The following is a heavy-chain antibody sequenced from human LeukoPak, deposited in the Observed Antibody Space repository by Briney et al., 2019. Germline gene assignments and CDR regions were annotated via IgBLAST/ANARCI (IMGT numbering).Heavy chain of an antibody. CDR1: GYSISSGYY. CDR3: ARAPTSSSWYVVN. D-gene: IGHD6-13*01. V-gene: IGHV4-38-2*02. CDR2: IYHSGST. J-gene: IGHJ4*02. Sequence: PSETLSLTCTVSGYSISSGYYWGWIRQPPGKGLEWIGSIYHSGSTYYNPSLKSRVTISVDTSKNQFSLKLSSVTAADTAVYYCARAPTSSSWYVVNWGQGTLVTVSS.